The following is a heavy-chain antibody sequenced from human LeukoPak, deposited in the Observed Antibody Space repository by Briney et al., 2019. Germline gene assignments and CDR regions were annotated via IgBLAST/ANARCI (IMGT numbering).Heavy chain of an antibody. V-gene: IGHV3-21*01. D-gene: IGHD5-24*01. CDR1: GFTFSSNS. Sequence: PGGSLRLSCAASGFTFSSNSMNWVRQAPGMGLEWVSSISRSSSNIYYADSVKGRFTISRDNAKNSLYLQMNSLRAEDTAVYYCAKGREGYNSYDYWGQGTLVTVSS. CDR3: AKGREGYNSYDY. J-gene: IGHJ4*02. CDR2: ISRSSSNI.